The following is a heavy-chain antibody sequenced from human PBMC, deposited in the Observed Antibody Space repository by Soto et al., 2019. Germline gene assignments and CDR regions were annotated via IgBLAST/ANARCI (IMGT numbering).Heavy chain of an antibody. CDR3: ARDSGRLYKQWLALFDY. D-gene: IGHD6-19*01. CDR1: GYTFTSYG. CDR2: TSAYNGNT. Sequence: QVPLVQSGAEVKKPGASVKVSCKASGYTFTSYGISWVRQAPGQGLEWMEWTSAYNGNTNYAQKLQGRVTMTEDTTTSTAYMELRSLRSDDTAVYYCARDSGRLYKQWLALFDYWSQGTLVTVSS. J-gene: IGHJ4*02. V-gene: IGHV1-18*01.